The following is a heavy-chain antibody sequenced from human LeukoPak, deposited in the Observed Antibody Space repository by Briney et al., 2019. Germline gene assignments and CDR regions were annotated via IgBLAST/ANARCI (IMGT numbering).Heavy chain of an antibody. Sequence: SVKVSCKASGGTFSSYTISWVRQAPGQGLEWMGRIIPILGIANYAQKFQGRVTITADKSTSTAYMELSSLRSEDTAVYYCARDLTAYCGGDCYPHYWGQETLVTVSS. J-gene: IGHJ4*02. CDR1: GGTFSSYT. CDR3: ARDLTAYCGGDCYPHY. CDR2: IIPILGIA. V-gene: IGHV1-69*04. D-gene: IGHD2-21*01.